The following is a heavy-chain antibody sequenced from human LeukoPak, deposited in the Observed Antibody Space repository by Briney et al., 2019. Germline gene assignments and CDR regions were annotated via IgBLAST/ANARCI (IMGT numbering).Heavy chain of an antibody. V-gene: IGHV1-46*01. CDR2: IYPSGGST. D-gene: IGHD4-17*01. CDR3: AREIGYGDYAYYYGMDV. Sequence: ASVMVSCKASGYTLTTHYIHWVRQAPGQGLEWMGIIYPSGGSTTYAQKFQDRVTMTRDTSTSTVYTELSSLRSDDTAVYYCAREIGYGDYAYYYGMDVWGQGTTVTVSS. CDR1: GYTLTTHY. J-gene: IGHJ6*02.